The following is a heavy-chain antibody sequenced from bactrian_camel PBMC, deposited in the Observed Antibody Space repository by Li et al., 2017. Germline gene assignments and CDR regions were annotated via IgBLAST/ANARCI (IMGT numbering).Heavy chain of an antibody. CDR1: GFTFSSYY. Sequence: HVQLVESGGGLVQPGGSLRLSCAASGFTFSSYYMSWVRQAPGKGLEWVSSIYSDGSITYYADSVKGRFTISQDNAKNTLYLQMKSLKPEDTAVYYCAADGLCDTPDTFHVWGQGTQVTVS. CDR2: IYSDGSIT. V-gene: IGHV3-2*01. J-gene: IGHJ4*01. CDR3: AADGLCDTPDTFHV. D-gene: IGHD4*01.